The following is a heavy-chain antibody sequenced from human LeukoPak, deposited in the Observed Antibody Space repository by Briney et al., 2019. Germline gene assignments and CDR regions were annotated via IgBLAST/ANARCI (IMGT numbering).Heavy chain of an antibody. CDR3: ARAGYDILTGYYFHAFDI. CDR1: GFTFSSYW. D-gene: IGHD3-9*01. J-gene: IGHJ3*02. Sequence: GGSLRLSCAASGFTFSSYWMHWVRQAPGKGLVWVSRINSGGSSTNYADSVKGRFTISRDNAKNTLYLQIKSLRAEDTAVYYCARAGYDILTGYYFHAFDIWGQGTMVTVSS. V-gene: IGHV3-74*01. CDR2: INSGGSST.